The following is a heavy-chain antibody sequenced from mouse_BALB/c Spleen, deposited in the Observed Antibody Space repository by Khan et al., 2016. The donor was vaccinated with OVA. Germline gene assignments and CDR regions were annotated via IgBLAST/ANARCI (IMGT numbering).Heavy chain of an antibody. D-gene: IGHD1-1*01. Sequence: EVQLQESGPGLVKPSQSLSLTCTVTGSSITSDYAWNWIRQFPGNRLEWMAYISYSGRTSYNPSLKSRISITRDTSRNQFFLQLNSVTTEDQATYYCCSSVTISSVVATNFDYWGQGTTLTVSS. V-gene: IGHV3-2*02. CDR3: CSSVTISSVVATNFDY. J-gene: IGHJ2*01. CDR1: GSSITSDYA. CDR2: ISYSGRT.